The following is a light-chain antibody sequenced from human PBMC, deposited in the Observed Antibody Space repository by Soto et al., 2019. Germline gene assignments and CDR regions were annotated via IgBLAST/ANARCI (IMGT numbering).Light chain of an antibody. Sequence: DIQMTQSPSSLSASVGDRVTVTCRASQTITNYLNWYQQEPGKAPQLLMFAASTLPSGVPSRFSGSASGTDFTLTISSLQPEDFATYYCQQSFGFPYTFGQGTKVDIK. V-gene: IGKV1-39*01. CDR2: AAS. J-gene: IGKJ2*01. CDR3: QQSFGFPYT. CDR1: QTITNY.